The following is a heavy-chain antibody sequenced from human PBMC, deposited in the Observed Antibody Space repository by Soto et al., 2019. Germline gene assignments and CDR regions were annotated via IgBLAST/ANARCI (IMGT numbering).Heavy chain of an antibody. V-gene: IGHV1-18*01. CDR2: ISAYNGNT. D-gene: IGHD4-4*01. Sequence: QVQLVQSGAEVKKPGASVKVSCKASGYTFTSYGISWVRQAPGQGLEWMGWISAYNGNTNYAQKLQGRVTMTTDTATSTAYMELRSLRSDDTAVYYCARGNPGDSKNYYYYYYMDVWGKGTTVTVSS. J-gene: IGHJ6*03. CDR1: GYTFTSYG. CDR3: ARGNPGDSKNYYYYYYMDV.